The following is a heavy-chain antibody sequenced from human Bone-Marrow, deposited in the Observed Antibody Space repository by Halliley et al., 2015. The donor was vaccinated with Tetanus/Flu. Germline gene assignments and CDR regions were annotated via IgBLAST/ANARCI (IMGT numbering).Heavy chain of an antibody. J-gene: IGHJ4*02. Sequence: EGVAVVSHDGSTEYYADTVKGRFTISRDNSKNTLYLQMDRLRPEDTALYFCAKFQATDSRGDFWGQGTLVTVSS. CDR2: VSHDGSTE. CDR3: AKFQATDSRGDF. D-gene: IGHD1-1*01. V-gene: IGHV3-30*18.